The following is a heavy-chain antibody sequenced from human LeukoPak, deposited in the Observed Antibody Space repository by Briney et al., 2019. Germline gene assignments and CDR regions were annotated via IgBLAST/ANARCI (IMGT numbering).Heavy chain of an antibody. V-gene: IGHV3-23*01. D-gene: IGHD3-3*01. CDR1: GFTFGNYA. J-gene: IGHJ5*02. CDR2: LSSSGGNP. CDR3: AKCARTPEGGSGWCNWFDT. Sequence: GGSLRLSCAASGFTFGNYAMNWVRQAPGKGLEWVSSLSSSGGNPNYADSVKGRFTISRDNSKNTLFLQMNGLRAEDTALYSCAKCARTPEGGSGWCNWFDTWGRGTQVTVSS.